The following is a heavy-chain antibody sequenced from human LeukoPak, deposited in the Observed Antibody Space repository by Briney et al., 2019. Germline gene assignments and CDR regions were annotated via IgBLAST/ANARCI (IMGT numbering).Heavy chain of an antibody. CDR3: ARGKMVTRGMDV. Sequence: SVKVSCKASGGTFSSYTISWVRQAPGQGLEWMGRIIPILGIANYAQKFQGRVTITADKSTSTAYMELSSLRSEDTAMYYCARGKMVTRGMDVWGQGTTVTVSS. CDR2: IIPILGIA. D-gene: IGHD4-23*01. J-gene: IGHJ6*02. V-gene: IGHV1-69*02. CDR1: GGTFSSYT.